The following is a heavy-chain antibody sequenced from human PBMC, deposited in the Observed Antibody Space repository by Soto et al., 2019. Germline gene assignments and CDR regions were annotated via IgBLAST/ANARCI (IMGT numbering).Heavy chain of an antibody. CDR1: GYSFNTHA. CDR2: INAGNGDT. J-gene: IGHJ4*02. Sequence: QVQLMQSGAEEKKPGASVKVSCKASGYSFNTHAMHWVRQAPGQGLEWVGWINAGNGDTRYSQKFQGGVTITSDTSATTAYMELSSLRSEDTAVYYCARNILGGTTDYWGQGTLVTVSS. CDR3: ARNILGGTTDY. D-gene: IGHD1-7*01. V-gene: IGHV1-3*05.